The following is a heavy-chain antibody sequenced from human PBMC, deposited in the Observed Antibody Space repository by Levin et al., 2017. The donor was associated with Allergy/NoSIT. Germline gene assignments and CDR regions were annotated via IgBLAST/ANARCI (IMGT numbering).Heavy chain of an antibody. Sequence: SETLSLTCAVSGGSISSSNWWSWVRQPPGKGLEWIGEIYHSGSTNYNPSLKSRVTISVDKSKNQFSLKLSSVTAADTAVYYCARVFGDYGYYYYYGMDGWGQGTTVTVSS. CDR1: GGSISSSNW. CDR3: ARVFGDYGYYYYYGMDG. J-gene: IGHJ6*02. D-gene: IGHD4-17*01. V-gene: IGHV4-4*02. CDR2: IYHSGST.